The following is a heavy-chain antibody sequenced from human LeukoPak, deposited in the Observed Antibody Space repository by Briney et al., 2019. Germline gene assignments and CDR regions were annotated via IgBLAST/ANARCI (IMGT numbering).Heavy chain of an antibody. CDR1: GGSISSYS. J-gene: IGHJ4*02. CDR3: VSSYGGYVLDY. V-gene: IGHV4-59*01. CDR2: VYHSGSI. Sequence: PSETLSLTCTVSGGSISSYSWNWIRQSPGKGLEWIGRVYHSGSINYNPSLKSRVTISVDTSKNQFSLNLSSVTAADPAVYYCVSSYGGYVLDYWGQGTLVIVSS. D-gene: IGHD5-12*01.